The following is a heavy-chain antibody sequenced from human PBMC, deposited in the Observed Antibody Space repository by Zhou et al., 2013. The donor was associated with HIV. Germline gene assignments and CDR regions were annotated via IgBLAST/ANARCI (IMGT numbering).Heavy chain of an antibody. V-gene: IGHV1-2*02. CDR2: INPNSGGT. Sequence: QVQLVQSGAEVKKPGASVKVSCKASGYTFTGYYMHWVRQAPGQGLEWMGWINPNSGGTNYAQKFQGRVTMTRDTSISTAYMELSRLRSDDTAVYYCASSHLGYCSSTSCRHYYYYYYMDVWGKGTTVTVSS. J-gene: IGHJ6*03. D-gene: IGHD2-2*03. CDR3: ASSHLGYCSSTSCRHYYYYYYMDV. CDR1: GYTFTGYY.